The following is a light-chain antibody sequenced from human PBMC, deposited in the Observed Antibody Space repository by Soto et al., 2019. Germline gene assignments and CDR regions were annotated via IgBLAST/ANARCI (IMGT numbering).Light chain of an antibody. V-gene: IGLV2-18*02. Sequence: QPALTQPPSVSGSPGQSVAISRTGTSSDVGGSNGVSWYQQPPGTAPKLMIYDVSNRPSGVPDRFSGSKSGNTASLTISGLQAEDEGDYYCSSYTSSSTYVFGTGTKVTVL. CDR2: DVS. CDR1: SSDVGGSNG. CDR3: SSYTSSSTYV. J-gene: IGLJ1*01.